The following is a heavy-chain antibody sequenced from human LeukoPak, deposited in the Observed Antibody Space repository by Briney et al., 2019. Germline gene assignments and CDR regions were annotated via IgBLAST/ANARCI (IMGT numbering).Heavy chain of an antibody. CDR3: ASTIAYRTQFDY. V-gene: IGHV4-30-4*01. Sequence: PSQTLSLTCTVSGGSISSGDYYWSWIRQPPGTGLEWIGYIYYSGSTYYNPSLKSRVTISVDTSKNQFSLKLSSVTAADTAVYYCASTIAYRTQFDYWGQGTLVTVSS. D-gene: IGHD5-24*01. CDR1: GGSISSGDYY. J-gene: IGHJ4*02. CDR2: IYYSGST.